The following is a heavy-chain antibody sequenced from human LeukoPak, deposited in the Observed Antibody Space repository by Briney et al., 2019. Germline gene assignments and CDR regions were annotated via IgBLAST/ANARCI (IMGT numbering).Heavy chain of an antibody. Sequence: SETLSLTCTVSGGSISSYYRSWIRQPPGKGLEWIGYIYYSGSTNYNPSLKSRVTISVDTSKNQFSLKLSSVTAADTAVYYCARLRFLEWSPFDYWGQGTLVTVSS. D-gene: IGHD3-3*01. CDR2: IYYSGST. CDR3: ARLRFLEWSPFDY. J-gene: IGHJ4*02. V-gene: IGHV4-59*01. CDR1: GGSISSYY.